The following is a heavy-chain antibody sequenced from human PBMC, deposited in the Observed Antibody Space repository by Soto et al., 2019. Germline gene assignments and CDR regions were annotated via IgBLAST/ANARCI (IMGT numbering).Heavy chain of an antibody. CDR3: ARYCSSTRCYNWFDP. J-gene: IGHJ5*02. Sequence: QVQLQESGPGLVKPSQTLSLTCTVSGGSISSGGYYWSWIRQHPGKGLEWIGYIYYSGSTYYNPSLRSRVTISVDTSKNQFSLKLSSVTAADTAVYYCARYCSSTRCYNWFDPWGQGTLVTVSS. V-gene: IGHV4-31*03. D-gene: IGHD2-2*01. CDR2: IYYSGST. CDR1: GGSISSGGYY.